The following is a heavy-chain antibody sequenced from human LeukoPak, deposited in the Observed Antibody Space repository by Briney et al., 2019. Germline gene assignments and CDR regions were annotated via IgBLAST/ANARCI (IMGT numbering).Heavy chain of an antibody. CDR2: IKQDGSEK. V-gene: IGHV3-7*01. Sequence: GGSLRLSCAASGFTFRSYWMSRVRQAPGKGLEWVANIKQDGSEKYYVDSVKGRFTISRDNAKNSLYLQMNSLRAEDTAVYYCAGDRGSSWGQGTLVTVSS. J-gene: IGHJ4*02. D-gene: IGHD6-13*01. CDR3: AGDRGSS. CDR1: GFTFRSYW.